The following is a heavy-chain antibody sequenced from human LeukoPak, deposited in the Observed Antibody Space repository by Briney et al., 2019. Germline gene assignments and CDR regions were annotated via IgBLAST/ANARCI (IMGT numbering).Heavy chain of an antibody. CDR1: GVSISDFW. V-gene: IGHV3-7*01. D-gene: IGHD3-16*01. Sequence: GGSLRLSCAASGVSISDFWMNWVRQTPGKGLEWLANMKQDGSEIYYLDSVKGRFTISRDNAKNSVYLQMNSLRAEDTAVYYCMRGVGGGTKLDAFDIWAQGTTVTVSS. J-gene: IGHJ3*02. CDR2: MKQDGSEI. CDR3: MRGVGGGTKLDAFDI.